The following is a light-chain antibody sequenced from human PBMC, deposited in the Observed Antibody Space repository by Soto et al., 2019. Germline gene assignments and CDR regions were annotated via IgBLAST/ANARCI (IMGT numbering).Light chain of an antibody. CDR2: DNN. J-gene: IGLJ2*01. CDR1: SSNIGNNY. Sequence: QSVLTQPPSVSAAPGQKVTISCSGSSSNIGNNYVSWYQQFPGTAPKLLIYDNNKRPSGLPDRFSASKSGTSATLDITGLQTGDEADYYCGTWDSSLSAVVFGGGTKVTVL. V-gene: IGLV1-51*01. CDR3: GTWDSSLSAVV.